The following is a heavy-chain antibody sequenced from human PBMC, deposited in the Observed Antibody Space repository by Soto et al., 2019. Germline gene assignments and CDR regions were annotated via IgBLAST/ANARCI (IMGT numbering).Heavy chain of an antibody. V-gene: IGHV1-2*02. CDR1: GYTFTGYY. D-gene: IGHD1-26*01. CDR2: INPNSGGT. J-gene: IGHJ5*02. Sequence: QVQLVQSGAEVKKPGASVKVSCKASGYTFTGYYMHWVRQAPGQGLEWMGWINPNSGGTNYAQKFQGRVTMTRDTSISTAYMELSRLRSDDTAVYYCARVYHRVVGATRVWFDPWGQGTLVTVSS. CDR3: ARVYHRVVGATRVWFDP.